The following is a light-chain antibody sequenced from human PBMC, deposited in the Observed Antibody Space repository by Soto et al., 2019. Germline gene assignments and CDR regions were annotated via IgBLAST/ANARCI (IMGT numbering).Light chain of an antibody. V-gene: IGKV3-15*01. CDR1: QSVFSN. Sequence: EVVMTQSPATLSVSPGGRATLSCRASQSVFSNLAWYQQKPGQAPGLLIYGASTRATGIPARFSVSGSGTEFTLTISSLQSEDLAVYYCQQYNDWPRTFGQGTKVEIK. CDR3: QQYNDWPRT. J-gene: IGKJ1*01. CDR2: GAS.